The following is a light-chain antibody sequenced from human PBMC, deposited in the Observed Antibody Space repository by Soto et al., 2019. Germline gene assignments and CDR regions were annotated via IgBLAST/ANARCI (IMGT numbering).Light chain of an antibody. Sequence: EIVLTQSPGTLSLSPGERATLSCRASQSFSNNYLAWYQQKPGQAPRLLIYGASNRATGIPERFSGRGSGTDFTLTISRLEPEDFAVYYCQQYGSSGTFGQGTKVEIK. CDR2: GAS. CDR3: QQYGSSGT. CDR1: QSFSNNY. V-gene: IGKV3-20*01. J-gene: IGKJ1*01.